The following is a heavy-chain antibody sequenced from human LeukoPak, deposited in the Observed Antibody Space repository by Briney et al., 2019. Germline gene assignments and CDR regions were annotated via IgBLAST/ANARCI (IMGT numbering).Heavy chain of an antibody. J-gene: IGHJ4*02. Sequence: GGSLPLSCAASGFTFSNAWMSWVRQAPGKGLEWVGRVKSDTDGGTIDYAAPVKGRFTISRDDSESTLYLHMNSLKTEDSAVYYCATGSGHKNDNWGEGTLVTVSS. V-gene: IGHV3-15*01. CDR3: ATGSGHKNDN. D-gene: IGHD6-19*01. CDR2: VKSDTDGGTI. CDR1: GFTFSNAW.